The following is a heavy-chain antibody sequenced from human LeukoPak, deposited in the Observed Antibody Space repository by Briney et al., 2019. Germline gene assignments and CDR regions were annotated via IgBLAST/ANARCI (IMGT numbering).Heavy chain of an antibody. D-gene: IGHD2-15*01. CDR2: ISYDGSNK. Sequence: GGSLRLSCAASGFTFSSYGMHWVRQAPGKGLEWVAVISYDGSNKYYADSVKGRFTISRDNSKNTLYLQMNSLRAEDTAVYYCATLGYCSGGSCYRTEYYYGMDVWGQGTTVTVSS. V-gene: IGHV3-30*03. J-gene: IGHJ6*02. CDR3: ATLGYCSGGSCYRTEYYYGMDV. CDR1: GFTFSSYG.